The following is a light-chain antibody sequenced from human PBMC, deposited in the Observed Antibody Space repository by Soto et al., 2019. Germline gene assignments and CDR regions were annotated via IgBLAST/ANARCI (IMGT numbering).Light chain of an antibody. CDR1: SSDVGGYNY. CDR3: SSYAGSNNWN. CDR2: EVS. V-gene: IGLV2-8*01. Sequence: QSVLTQPPSASGSPGQSVTISCTGTSSDVGGYNYVSWYQQHPGKAPNLMIYEVSKRPSGVPDRFSGSKSGNTASLTVSGLQAEDEADYYCSSYAGSNNWNFGTGTKVTVL. J-gene: IGLJ1*01.